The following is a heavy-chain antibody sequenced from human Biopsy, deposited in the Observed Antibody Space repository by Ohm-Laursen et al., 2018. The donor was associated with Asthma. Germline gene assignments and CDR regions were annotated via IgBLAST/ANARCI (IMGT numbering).Heavy chain of an antibody. Sequence: SLRLSCAASRFAFENYAMYWVRQTPGKGPEWMALISYDGREKAYLDSVKGRFTISRDNFKRTLHLQMSSLRPEDSATYYCAKDRFDGSVTSSYYYYGIDVWGQGTTVTVSS. CDR1: RFAFENYA. V-gene: IGHV3-30*18. CDR2: ISYDGREK. CDR3: AKDRFDGSVTSSYYYYGIDV. D-gene: IGHD3-10*01. J-gene: IGHJ6*02.